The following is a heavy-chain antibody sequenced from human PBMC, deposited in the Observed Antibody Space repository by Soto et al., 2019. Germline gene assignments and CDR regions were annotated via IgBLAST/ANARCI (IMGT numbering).Heavy chain of an antibody. Sequence: PGGSLRLSCAASGFTFSNAWMSWVRQVPGKGLEWVGRIKSKTDGGTTDYAAPVKGRFTISRDDSKNTLYLQMNSLKTEDTAVYYCTTEEVEYYYDSSGYYTDAFDIWGQGTMVTVSS. V-gene: IGHV3-15*01. D-gene: IGHD3-22*01. CDR3: TTEEVEYYYDSSGYYTDAFDI. CDR1: GFTFSNAW. J-gene: IGHJ3*02. CDR2: IKSKTDGGTT.